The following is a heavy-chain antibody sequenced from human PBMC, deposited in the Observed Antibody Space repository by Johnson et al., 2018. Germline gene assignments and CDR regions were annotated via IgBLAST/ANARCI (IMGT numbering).Heavy chain of an antibody. V-gene: IGHV3-30*18. Sequence: QVQLVESGGGVVQPGRSLRLSCAASGFTFSSYGMHWVRQAPGKGLEWVAVISYDGSNKYYADSVKGRFTISRDNSKNTLYLQMNSLRAEDRALYYCAKDRPDDSSGYYPLGAFDIWGQGTMVTVSS. CDR1: GFTFSSYG. J-gene: IGHJ3*02. CDR2: ISYDGSNK. CDR3: AKDRPDDSSGYYPLGAFDI. D-gene: IGHD3-22*01.